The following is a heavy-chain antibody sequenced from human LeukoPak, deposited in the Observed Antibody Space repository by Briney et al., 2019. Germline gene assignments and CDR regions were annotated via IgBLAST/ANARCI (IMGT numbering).Heavy chain of an antibody. V-gene: IGHV4-59*08. CDR2: INYSGSA. CDR3: ARQGVVPNKAGWYFDL. CDR1: GGAISNYY. D-gene: IGHD3-10*01. J-gene: IGHJ2*01. Sequence: SETLSLTCNVSGGAISNYYWSWIRQPPGKGLEWIGYINYSGSAFYNPSVKSRVAISIDTSKNQFSLRLLSVTAADTAVYYCARQGVVPNKAGWYFDLWGRGTLVTVSS.